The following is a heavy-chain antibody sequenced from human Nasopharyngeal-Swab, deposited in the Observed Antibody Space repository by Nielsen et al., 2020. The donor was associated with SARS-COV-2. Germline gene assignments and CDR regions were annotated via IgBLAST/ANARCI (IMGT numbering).Heavy chain of an antibody. V-gene: IGHV3-7*01. Sequence: WIRQPPGKRLEWVANIKQDGSEKYYVDSVKGRFTISRDNAKNSLYLQMNSLRAEDTAVYYCARDSNGMDVWGQGTTVTVSS. CDR3: ARDSNGMDV. CDR2: IKQDGSEK. D-gene: IGHD2/OR15-2a*01. J-gene: IGHJ6*02.